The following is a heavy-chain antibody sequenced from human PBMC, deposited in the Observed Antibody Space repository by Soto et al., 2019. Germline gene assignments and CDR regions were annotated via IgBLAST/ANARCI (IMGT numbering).Heavy chain of an antibody. V-gene: IGHV3-48*03. CDR2: IGGSGGSK. J-gene: IGHJ4*02. CDR1: GFTFSSYE. D-gene: IGHD3-10*01. CDR3: ARIHNNYNDVHFDS. Sequence: EVQLVESGGGLVQPGGSLRLSCIGSGFTFSSYEMNWVRQAPGKGLEWISYIGGSGGSKFYADSVQGRFTISRDNARNSLYLQMDSLTAADTAVYYCARIHNNYNDVHFDSWGQGALVTVSP.